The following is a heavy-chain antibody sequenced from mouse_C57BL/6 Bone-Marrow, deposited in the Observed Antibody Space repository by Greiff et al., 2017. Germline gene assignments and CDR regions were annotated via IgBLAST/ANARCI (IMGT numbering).Heavy chain of an antibody. J-gene: IGHJ2*01. CDR2: IYPRSGNT. D-gene: IGHD1-1*01. CDR1: GYTFTSYG. CDR3: ARLRYYGSSYAGY. V-gene: IGHV1-81*01. Sequence: QVQLQQSGAELARPGASVKLSCKASGYTFTSYGISWVKQRTGQGLEWIGEIYPRSGNTYYNEKFKGKATRTADKSSSKAYMELRSLTSEDSAVYFCARLRYYGSSYAGYWGQGTTLTVSS.